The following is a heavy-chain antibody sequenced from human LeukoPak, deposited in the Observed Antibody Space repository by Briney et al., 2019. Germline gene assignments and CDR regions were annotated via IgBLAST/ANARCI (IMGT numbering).Heavy chain of an antibody. J-gene: IGHJ3*02. CDR3: ARNGGDYVPSHAFDI. Sequence: SQTLSLTCTVSGGSISSGSYYWSWIRQPAGKGLEWIGRIYTSGSTNYNPSLKSRVTISVDTSKNQFSLKLSSVTAADTAVYYCARNGGDYVPSHAFDIWGQGTIVTVSS. D-gene: IGHD4-17*01. CDR1: GGSISSGSYY. CDR2: IYTSGST. V-gene: IGHV4-61*02.